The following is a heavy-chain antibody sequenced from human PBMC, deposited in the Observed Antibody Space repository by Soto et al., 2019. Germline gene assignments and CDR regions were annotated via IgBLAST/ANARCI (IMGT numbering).Heavy chain of an antibody. J-gene: IGHJ6*02. V-gene: IGHV4-34*01. CDR1: GGPFSGYY. D-gene: IGHD2-2*01. CDR2: INHSGST. CDR3: ARGQGVVVPAAIRRYYYGMDV. Sequence: SETLSLTCAVYGGPFSGYYWSWIRQPPGKGLEWIGEINHSGSTNYNPSLKSRVTISVDTSKNQFSLKLSSVTAADTAVYYCARGQGVVVPAAIRRYYYGMDVWGQGTTVTVS.